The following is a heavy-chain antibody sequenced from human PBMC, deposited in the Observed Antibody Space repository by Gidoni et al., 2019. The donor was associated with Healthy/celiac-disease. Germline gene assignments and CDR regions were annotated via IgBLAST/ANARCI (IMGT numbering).Heavy chain of an antibody. CDR3: ASPRSYYDPSGYFDY. Sequence: EVQLLESGGGLVQPGGSLRLSCAASGFTFRSYAMSWVRPAPGKGLRWISASSGSGGSTYYADSVKGRFTISRDNSKNTLYLQMNSLRAEDTAVYYCASPRSYYDPSGYFDYWGQGTLVTVSS. J-gene: IGHJ4*02. CDR2: SSGSGGST. D-gene: IGHD3-22*01. V-gene: IGHV3-23*01. CDR1: GFTFRSYA.